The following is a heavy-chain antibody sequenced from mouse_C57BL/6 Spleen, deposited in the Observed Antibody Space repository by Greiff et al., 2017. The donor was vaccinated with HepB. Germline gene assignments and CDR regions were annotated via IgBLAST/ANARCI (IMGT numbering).Heavy chain of an antibody. CDR3: ARSPEVRNWYFDV. Sequence: QVTLKECGPGILQPSQTLSLTCSFSGFSLSTFGMGVGWLRQPSGKGLEWLAHIWWDDDKYYNPALKSRLTISKDTSKNQVFLKIANVDTADTATYYCARSPEVRNWYFDVWGTGTTVTVSS. CDR1: GFSLSTFGMG. J-gene: IGHJ1*03. D-gene: IGHD2-2*01. V-gene: IGHV8-8*01. CDR2: IWWDDDK.